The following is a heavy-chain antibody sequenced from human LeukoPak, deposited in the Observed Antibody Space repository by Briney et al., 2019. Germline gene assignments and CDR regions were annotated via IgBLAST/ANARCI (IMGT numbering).Heavy chain of an antibody. CDR1: GYSISSGYY. J-gene: IGHJ4*02. V-gene: IGHV4-38-2*02. CDR2: INHSGST. CDR3: ASLGGSGSYYRLFDY. D-gene: IGHD3-10*01. Sequence: SETLSLTCTVSGYSISSGYYWSWIRQPPGKGLEWIGEINHSGSTNYNPSLKSRVTISVDTSKNQFSLKLSSVTAADTAVYYCASLGGSGSYYRLFDYWGQGTLVTVSS.